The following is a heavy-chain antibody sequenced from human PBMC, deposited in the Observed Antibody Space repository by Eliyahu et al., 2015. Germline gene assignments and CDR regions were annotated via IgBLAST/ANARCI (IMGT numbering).Heavy chain of an antibody. D-gene: IGHD1-7*01. Sequence: QVQLVESGGGVVQPGRSXXLXCAAXGFTFXSYGMHWVRQAPGKGLEWVAVISYDGSNKYYADSVKGRFTISRDNSKNTLYLQMNSLRAEDTAVYYCAKDLGTGTPIYYFDYWGQGTLVTVSS. V-gene: IGHV3-30*18. CDR1: GFTFXSYG. CDR3: AKDLGTGTPIYYFDY. CDR2: ISYDGSNK. J-gene: IGHJ4*02.